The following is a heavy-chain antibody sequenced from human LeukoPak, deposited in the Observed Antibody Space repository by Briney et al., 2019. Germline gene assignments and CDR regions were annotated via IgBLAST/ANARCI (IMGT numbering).Heavy chain of an antibody. CDR2: INPNSGGT. V-gene: IGHV1-2*02. CDR1: GYTFTGYY. Sequence: VASVKVSCKASGYTFTGYYMHWVRQAPGQGLEWMGWINPNSGGTNYAQKFQGRVTMTRDTSISTAYMELSRLRSDDTAVYYCARDPFDYYDSSGDDYWGQGTLVTVSS. D-gene: IGHD3-22*01. J-gene: IGHJ4*02. CDR3: ARDPFDYYDSSGDDY.